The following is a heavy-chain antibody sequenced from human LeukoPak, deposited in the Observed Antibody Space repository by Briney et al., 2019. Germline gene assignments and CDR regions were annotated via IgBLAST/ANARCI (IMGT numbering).Heavy chain of an antibody. J-gene: IGHJ4*02. V-gene: IGHV4-38-2*01. Sequence: SETLSLTCAVSGYSISSGYYWGWIRQPPGKGLEWIGSIYHSGSTYYNPSLKSRVTISVDTSKNQFSLKLSSVTAADTAVYYCAVCGGDCYYSHWGQGTLVTVSS. CDR1: GYSISSGYY. CDR3: AVCGGDCYYSH. CDR2: IYHSGST. D-gene: IGHD2-21*02.